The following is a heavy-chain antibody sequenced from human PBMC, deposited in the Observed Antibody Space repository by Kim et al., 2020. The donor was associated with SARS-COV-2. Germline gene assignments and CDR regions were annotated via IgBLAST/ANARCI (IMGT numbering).Heavy chain of an antibody. CDR2: INHSGST. J-gene: IGHJ5*02. D-gene: IGHD2-2*01. CDR1: GGSFSGYY. CDR3: VRSWATSWFDP. V-gene: IGHV4-34*01. Sequence: SETLSLTCAVYGGSFSGYYWSWIRQPPGKGLEWIGEINHSGSTNYNPSLKSRVTISVDTSKNQFSLKLSSVTAADTAVYYCVRSWATSWFDPWGQGTLVT.